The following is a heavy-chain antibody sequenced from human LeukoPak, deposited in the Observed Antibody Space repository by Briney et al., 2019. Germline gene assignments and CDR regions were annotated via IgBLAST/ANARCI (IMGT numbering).Heavy chain of an antibody. CDR3: TRMSYYDGSGPSFDY. Sequence: GGSLRLSCAASGFTVSSNFMSWVRQAPGRGLEWVSVIYTGGNTYYSDSVRGGLAISSDNSTNTLYLQLISRIAEDTTTYYCTRMSYYDGSGPSFDYWGQGTLVAVSS. CDR1: GFTVSSNF. J-gene: IGHJ4*02. D-gene: IGHD3-10*01. V-gene: IGHV3-53*01. CDR2: IYTGGNT.